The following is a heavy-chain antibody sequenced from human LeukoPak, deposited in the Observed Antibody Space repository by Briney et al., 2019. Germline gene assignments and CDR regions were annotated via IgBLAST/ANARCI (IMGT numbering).Heavy chain of an antibody. CDR3: AKLQDFYDNSGYSYFDN. J-gene: IGHJ4*02. V-gene: IGHV3-23*01. CDR2: ITGNALNT. Sequence: GGSLRLSCAASGFTFSNYAMSWVRQAPGKGLEWVSSITGNALNTYQADFIKGRFTISRDDSKNTLYLHLSSLRVEDTAVYYCAKLQDFYDNSGYSYFDNWGQGALVTVSS. CDR1: GFTFSNYA. D-gene: IGHD3-22*01.